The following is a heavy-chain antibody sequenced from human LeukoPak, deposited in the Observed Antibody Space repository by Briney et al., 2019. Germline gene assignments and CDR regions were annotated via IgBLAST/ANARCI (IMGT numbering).Heavy chain of an antibody. CDR3: ARVRVSSQAKNWFDP. V-gene: IGHV1-18*01. CDR2: ISAYNGNT. CDR1: GYTFTSYG. D-gene: IGHD6-13*01. Sequence: ASVKVSCKASGYTFTSYGISWVRQAPGQGLEWMGWISAYNGNTNYAQKLQGRVTMTTDTSTSTAYMELSRLRSDDTAVYYCARVRVSSQAKNWFDPWGQGTLVTVSS. J-gene: IGHJ5*02.